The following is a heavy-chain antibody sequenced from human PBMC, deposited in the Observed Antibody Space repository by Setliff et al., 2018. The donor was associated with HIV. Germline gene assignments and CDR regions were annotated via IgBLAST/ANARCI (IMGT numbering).Heavy chain of an antibody. CDR1: GFSFSNYA. D-gene: IGHD5-18*01. CDR3: AALKGYSYGRGCFDP. CDR2: ISGSGGTT. Sequence: GGSLRLSCAVAGFSFSNYAMTWVRQAPGKGLEWVSVISGSGGTTYYADSVKGRFTISRDNSKNTVFLQMNSLRGEDTAVYYCAALKGYSYGRGCFDPWGQGTLVTVSS. V-gene: IGHV3-23*01. J-gene: IGHJ5*02.